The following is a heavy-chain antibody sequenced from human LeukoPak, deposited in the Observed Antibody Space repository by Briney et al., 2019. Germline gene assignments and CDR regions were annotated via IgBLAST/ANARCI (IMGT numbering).Heavy chain of an antibody. Sequence: SETLSLTCTVSGGSISSYYWSWIRQPPGKGLEWIGYIYYSGSTNYIPSLKSRVTISVDTSKNQFSLKLSSVTAADTAVCYCARHLAAGKWALFDYWGQGTLVTVSS. D-gene: IGHD6-13*01. CDR2: IYYSGST. CDR3: ARHLAAGKWALFDY. V-gene: IGHV4-59*08. CDR1: GGSISSYY. J-gene: IGHJ4*02.